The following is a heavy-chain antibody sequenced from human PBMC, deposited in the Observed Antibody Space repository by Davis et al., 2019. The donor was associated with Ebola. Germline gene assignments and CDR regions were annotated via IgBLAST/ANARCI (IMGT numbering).Heavy chain of an antibody. Sequence: GGSLRLSCAASGFTFASAWMSWVRQAPGKGLEWVANIKPDGSEKSYVDSVKGRLAISRDNAKNSLFLEMNSLRAEDTAVYYCARDRGVDGYNFEKYYYFGMDVWGQGTTVTVSS. CDR1: GFTFASAW. V-gene: IGHV3-7*01. D-gene: IGHD5-24*01. J-gene: IGHJ6*02. CDR3: ARDRGVDGYNFEKYYYFGMDV. CDR2: IKPDGSEK.